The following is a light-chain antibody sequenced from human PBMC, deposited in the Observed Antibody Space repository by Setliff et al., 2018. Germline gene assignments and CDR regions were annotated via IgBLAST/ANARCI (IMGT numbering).Light chain of an antibody. CDR2: WAS. J-gene: IGKJ1*01. CDR3: QQYYGTPPT. Sequence: DIVMTQSPDSLAVSLGERATINGKSSQSILYTSNNKNYLAWYQQKPRQPPKLLIYWASTRESGVPDRFSGSGSGTDFTLTISSLQAEDVAVYYCQQYYGTPPTFGQGTKVDIK. CDR1: QSILYTSNNKNY. V-gene: IGKV4-1*01.